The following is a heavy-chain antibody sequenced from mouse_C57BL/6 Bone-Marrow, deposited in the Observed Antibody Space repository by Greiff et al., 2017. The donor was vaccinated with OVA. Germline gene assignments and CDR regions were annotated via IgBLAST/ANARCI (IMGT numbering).Heavy chain of an antibody. D-gene: IGHD1-1*01. CDR1: GFTFSSYG. CDR3: ARQRFTTVVADAMDY. J-gene: IGHJ4*01. CDR2: ISSGGSYT. V-gene: IGHV5-6*03. Sequence: EVMLVESGGGLVKPGGSLKLSCAASGFTFSSYGMSWVRQTPDKRLEWVATISSGGSYTYYPDSLKGRFTISRDNAKNTLYLQMSSLKSEDTAMYYCARQRFTTVVADAMDYWGQGTSVTVSS.